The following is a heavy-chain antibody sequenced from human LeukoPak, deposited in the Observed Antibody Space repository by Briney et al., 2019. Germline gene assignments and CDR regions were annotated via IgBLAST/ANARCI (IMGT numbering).Heavy chain of an antibody. J-gene: IGHJ6*02. CDR2: ISAYNGKT. CDR1: GYTFTSYG. V-gene: IGHV1-18*01. D-gene: IGHD6-13*01. Sequence: ASVKVSFKASGYTFTSYGISWVRQAPGQGLEWMGWISAYNGKTNYAQKLQGRVTMTTDTSTSTAYMELRSLRSDDTAVYYCARVSLGSSSWYKYGMDVWGQGTTVTVSS. CDR3: ARVSLGSSSWYKYGMDV.